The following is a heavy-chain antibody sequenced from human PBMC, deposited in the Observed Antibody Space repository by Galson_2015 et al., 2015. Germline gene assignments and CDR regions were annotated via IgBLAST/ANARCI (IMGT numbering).Heavy chain of an antibody. CDR2: IYPGDSDT. V-gene: IGHV5-51*01. Sequence: QSGAEVKKPGESLKISCKGSGCSFTSYWIGWVRQMPGKGLEWMGIIYPGDSDTRYSPSFQGQVTISADKSISTAYLQWSSLKASDTAMYYCARHLGYCSSTSCHPPDYLGQGTLVTVSS. D-gene: IGHD2-2*01. CDR1: GCSFTSYW. J-gene: IGHJ4*02. CDR3: ARHLGYCSSTSCHPPDY.